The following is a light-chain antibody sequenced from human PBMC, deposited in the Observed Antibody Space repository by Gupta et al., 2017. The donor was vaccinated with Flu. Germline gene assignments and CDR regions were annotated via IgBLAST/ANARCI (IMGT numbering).Light chain of an antibody. J-gene: IGKJ2*01. CDR1: QSVGTY. CDR2: DAS. Sequence: ATLSLSPGERATLSCRARQSVGTYLCWYQQKPGQTPRLLIYDASDRGTSSPARCSGSGCGTNVTLTISSQEPEEFAVYYCQKHSNSPPFTFGQGTKVEI. CDR3: QKHSNSPPFT. V-gene: IGKV3-11*01.